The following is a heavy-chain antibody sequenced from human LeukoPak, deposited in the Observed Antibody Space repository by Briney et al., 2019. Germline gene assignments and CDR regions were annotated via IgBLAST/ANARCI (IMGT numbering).Heavy chain of an antibody. Sequence: GGSVRLSCAASGFTFSDFAMSWVRQAPGKGLEWVSTINDDGDITYYADSVKGRFTISRDNSKNTLYLQMNSLRAEDTAVYYCAKSTAWGEGSGGSNYWGQGTLVTVSS. CDR1: GFTFSDFA. J-gene: IGHJ4*02. CDR3: AKSTAWGEGSGGSNY. V-gene: IGHV3-23*01. CDR2: INDDGDIT. D-gene: IGHD2-15*01.